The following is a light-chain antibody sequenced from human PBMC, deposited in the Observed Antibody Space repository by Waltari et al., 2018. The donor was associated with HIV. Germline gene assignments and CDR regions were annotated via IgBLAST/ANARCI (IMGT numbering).Light chain of an antibody. Sequence: QSALTQPASVSGSPGQSLTISCSGPPSDIDPLNYVSWYPQLPGNVPKLIFFAVYSRPAGLANRFSASKSGNTASLTISDLQPEDEADYFCSSYSTRNFLMFGGGTKLTVL. J-gene: IGLJ3*02. CDR3: SSYSTRNFLM. V-gene: IGLV2-14*03. CDR1: PSDIDPLNY. CDR2: AVY.